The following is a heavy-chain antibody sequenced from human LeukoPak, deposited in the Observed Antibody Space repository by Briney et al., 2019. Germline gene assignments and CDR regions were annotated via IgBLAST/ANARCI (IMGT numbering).Heavy chain of an antibody. CDR2: INPNSGGT. V-gene: IGHV1-2*02. J-gene: IGHJ5*02. CDR3: ARTPQWELLNWFDP. Sequence: GASVKVSCKASGYTFTGYYVHWVRQAPGQGLKGMGWINPNSGGTDFAQKFQGRVTMTRDTSISTAYMELSRLRSDDTAVYYCARTPQWELLNWFDPWGQGTLVIVSS. D-gene: IGHD1-26*01. CDR1: GYTFTGYY.